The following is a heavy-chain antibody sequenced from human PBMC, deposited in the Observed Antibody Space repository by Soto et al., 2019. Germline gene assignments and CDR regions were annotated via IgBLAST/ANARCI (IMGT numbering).Heavy chain of an antibody. CDR1: GYTFTSYG. J-gene: IGHJ6*02. D-gene: IGHD3-3*01. CDR2: ISAYNGNT. Sequence: GAPVKVSCKASGYTFTSYGISWVRQAPGQGLEWMGWISAYNGNTNYAQKLQGRVTMTTDTSTSTAYMELRSLRSDDTAVYYCARCRQDTIFGVVISPPYYYYGMDVWGQGTTVTVSS. V-gene: IGHV1-18*01. CDR3: ARCRQDTIFGVVISPPYYYYGMDV.